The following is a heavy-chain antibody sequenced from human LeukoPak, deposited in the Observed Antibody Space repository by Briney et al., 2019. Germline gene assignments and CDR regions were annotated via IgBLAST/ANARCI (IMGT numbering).Heavy chain of an antibody. Sequence: PSETLSLTCAVYGESFSGYYFTWIRQPPGKGLEWIGEIHHSGSTSYNPSLKSRVTISLDASKNQISLRLRSETAADTAVYYCARGQVAGYYFDYWGQGTLVTVSS. V-gene: IGHV4-34*01. D-gene: IGHD6-19*01. CDR1: GESFSGYY. CDR2: IHHSGST. CDR3: ARGQVAGYYFDY. J-gene: IGHJ4*02.